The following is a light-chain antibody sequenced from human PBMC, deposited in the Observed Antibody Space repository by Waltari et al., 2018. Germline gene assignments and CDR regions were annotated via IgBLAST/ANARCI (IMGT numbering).Light chain of an antibody. CDR3: QQYYSTPPAYT. J-gene: IGKJ2*01. CDR2: WAS. CDR1: QRVLYSSNNKND. V-gene: IGKV4-1*01. Sequence: DLVTTQSPDSLAVSLGERATRNCMSSQRVLYSSNNKNDLAWYQQKPGQPPKQLIYWASTRESGVPDRFSGSGSGTDFTLTISSLQAEDVAVYYCQQYYSTPPAYTFGQGTKLEIK.